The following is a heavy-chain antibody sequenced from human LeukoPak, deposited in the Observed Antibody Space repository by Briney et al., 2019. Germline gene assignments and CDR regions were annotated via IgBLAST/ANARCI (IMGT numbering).Heavy chain of an antibody. Sequence: PSETLSLTCTVSGGSISSYYWSWIRQPPGKGLDWIGYIYYSGSTKYNPSLKSRVTISVDTSKNQFSLKLSSVTAADTAVYYCAREPDSSSYYFDYWGQGTLVTISS. V-gene: IGHV4-59*01. CDR1: GGSISSYY. J-gene: IGHJ4*02. D-gene: IGHD3-22*01. CDR3: AREPDSSSYYFDY. CDR2: IYYSGST.